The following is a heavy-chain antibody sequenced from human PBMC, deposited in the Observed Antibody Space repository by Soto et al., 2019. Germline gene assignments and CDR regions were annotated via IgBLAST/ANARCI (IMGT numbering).Heavy chain of an antibody. V-gene: IGHV4-4*07. J-gene: IGHJ4*02. CDR2: IYTSGST. CDR1: GGSISSYY. Sequence: SETLSLTCTVSGGSISSYYWTWIRQPSGKGLEWIGRIYTSGSTNYNPSLKSRVTMSVDTSKNQFSLKLSSVTAADTAVYYCARDWKFGQADSWGQGSQVTVSS. D-gene: IGHD3-10*01. CDR3: ARDWKFGQADS.